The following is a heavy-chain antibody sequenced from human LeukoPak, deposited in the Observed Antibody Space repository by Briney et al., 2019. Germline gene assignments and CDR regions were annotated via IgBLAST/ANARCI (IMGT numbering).Heavy chain of an antibody. CDR3: AKDWGSSSYY. CDR1: GFTLSKVW. D-gene: IGHD6-6*01. V-gene: IGHV3-23*01. J-gene: IGHJ4*02. CDR2: ISGSGGST. Sequence: GGSLRLSCAASGFTLSKVWMSWVRQAPGKGLEWVSAISGSGGSTYYADSVKGRFTISRDNSKNTLYLQMNSLRAEDTAVYYCAKDWGSSSYYWGQGTLVTVSS.